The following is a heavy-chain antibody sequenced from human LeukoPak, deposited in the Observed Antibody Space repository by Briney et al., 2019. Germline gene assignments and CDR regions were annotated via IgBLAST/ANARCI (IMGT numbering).Heavy chain of an antibody. V-gene: IGHV3-30-3*01. CDR3: ARDYPSPPRYRGSQGSYFDL. CDR1: GFTFSSYA. D-gene: IGHD1-26*01. Sequence: PGRSLRLSCAASGFTFSSYAMHWVRKAPGKGLEWVAVISYDGSNKYYADSVKGRFTISRDNSKNTLYLQMNSLRAEDTAVYYCARDYPSPPRYRGSQGSYFDLWGRGTLVTVSS. CDR2: ISYDGSNK. J-gene: IGHJ2*01.